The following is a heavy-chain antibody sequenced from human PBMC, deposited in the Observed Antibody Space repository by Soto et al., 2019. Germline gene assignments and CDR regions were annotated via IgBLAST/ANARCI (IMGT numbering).Heavy chain of an antibody. Sequence: GGSLRLSCAASGFTLSCYSMNWVRQAPGKGLEWVSSISSSSSNIYYADSVKGRFTISRDNAKNSLYLQMNSLRAEDTAVYYCARDPVIAARPSLALNDYWAQGTLVTVSS. CDR2: ISSSSSNI. J-gene: IGHJ4*02. V-gene: IGHV3-21*01. CDR1: GFTLSCYS. D-gene: IGHD6-6*01. CDR3: ARDPVIAARPSLALNDY.